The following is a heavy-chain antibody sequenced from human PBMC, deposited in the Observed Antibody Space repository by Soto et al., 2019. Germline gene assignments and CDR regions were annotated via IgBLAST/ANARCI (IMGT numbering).Heavy chain of an antibody. V-gene: IGHV2-5*02. CDR1: GFSLSTSGVG. J-gene: IGHJ4*02. Sequence: EAGPTLVNPTQTLTLTCTFSGFSLSTSGVGVGWIRQPPGKALEWLALIYWDDDKRYSPSLKSRLTITKDTSKNQVVLTMTNMDPVDTATYYCAHRYCSGGSCYGGLFDYWGQGTLVTVSS. CDR2: IYWDDDK. D-gene: IGHD2-15*01. CDR3: AHRYCSGGSCYGGLFDY.